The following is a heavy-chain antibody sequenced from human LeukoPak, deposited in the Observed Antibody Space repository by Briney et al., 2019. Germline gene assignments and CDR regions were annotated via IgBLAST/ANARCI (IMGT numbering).Heavy chain of an antibody. D-gene: IGHD5-24*01. CDR3: ARAIRDGYSYDPYYYYYYMDV. J-gene: IGHJ6*03. CDR1: GYTFTGYY. CDR2: INPNSGGT. V-gene: IGHV1-2*02. Sequence: GASVKVSCKASGYTFTGYYMHWVRQAPGQGLEWMGWINPNSGGTNYAQKFQGRVTMTRDTSISTAYMELSRLRSDDTAVYYCARAIRDGYSYDPYYYYYYMDVWGKGTTVTVSS.